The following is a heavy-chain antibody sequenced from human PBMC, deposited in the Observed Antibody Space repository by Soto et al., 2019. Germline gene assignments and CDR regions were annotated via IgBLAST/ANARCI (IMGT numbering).Heavy chain of an antibody. J-gene: IGHJ5*02. CDR1: GGSFSGYY. D-gene: IGHD3-3*01. CDR2: INHSGST. CDR3: ARGLTIFGVVLAHPATRNWFDP. Sequence: PSDTLSLTCAVYGGSFSGYYWSWIRQPPGKGLEWIGEINHSGSTNYNPSLKSRVTISVDTSKNQFSLKLSSVIAADTAVYYCARGLTIFGVVLAHPATRNWFDPWGQGTLVTVSS. V-gene: IGHV4-34*01.